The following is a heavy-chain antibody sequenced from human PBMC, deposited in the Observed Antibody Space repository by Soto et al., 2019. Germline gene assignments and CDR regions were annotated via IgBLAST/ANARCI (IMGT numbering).Heavy chain of an antibody. D-gene: IGHD6-13*01. Sequence: SETLSRTCTVSVGSISSGDYYWIWIRQPPGKVLEWIGYIYYSGSTYYNPSLKSRVTISVDTSKNQFSLKLSSVTAADTAIYYCARGPLSLYSADFRWGRGTPVTVSS. J-gene: IGHJ4*02. CDR3: ARGPLSLYSADFR. CDR2: IYYSGST. CDR1: VGSISSGDYY. V-gene: IGHV4-30-4*01.